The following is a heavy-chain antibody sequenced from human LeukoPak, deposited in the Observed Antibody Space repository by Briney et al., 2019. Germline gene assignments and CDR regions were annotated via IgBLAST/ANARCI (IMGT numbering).Heavy chain of an antibody. Sequence: SETLSLTCAVYGGSFSGYYWSWIRQPPGKGLEWIGKINHSGSTNYNPSLKSRVTISVDTSKNQFSLKLSSVTAADTAVYYCARGRAYYDFWSGYSSLDYWGQGTLVTVSS. V-gene: IGHV4-34*01. J-gene: IGHJ4*02. D-gene: IGHD3-3*01. CDR2: INHSGST. CDR3: ARGRAYYDFWSGYSSLDY. CDR1: GGSFSGYY.